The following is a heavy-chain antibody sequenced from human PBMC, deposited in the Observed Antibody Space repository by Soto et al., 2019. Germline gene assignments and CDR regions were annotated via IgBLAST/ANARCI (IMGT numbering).Heavy chain of an antibody. D-gene: IGHD4-4*01. Sequence: QVQLVESGGGVVQPGRSLRLSCAASGFTFSSYAMHWVRQAPGKGLEWVAVISYDGSNKYYADSVKGRFTISRDNSKNTLYLQMNSLRAEDTAVYYCARDLQDYFDYWGQGTLVTVSS. CDR2: ISYDGSNK. CDR3: ARDLQDYFDY. V-gene: IGHV3-30-3*01. J-gene: IGHJ4*02. CDR1: GFTFSSYA.